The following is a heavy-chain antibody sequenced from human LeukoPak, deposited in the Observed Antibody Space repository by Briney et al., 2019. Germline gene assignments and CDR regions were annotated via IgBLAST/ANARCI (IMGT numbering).Heavy chain of an antibody. Sequence: ASVKVSCKASGYTFTGYYMHWVRQAPGQGLEWMGWMNPNSGNTGYAQKFQGRVTITRNTSISTAYMELSSLRSEDTAVYYCSRGANGGDYWGQGTLVTVSS. CDR3: SRGANGGDY. CDR1: GYTFTGYY. J-gene: IGHJ4*02. CDR2: MNPNSGNT. V-gene: IGHV1-8*03. D-gene: IGHD3-10*01.